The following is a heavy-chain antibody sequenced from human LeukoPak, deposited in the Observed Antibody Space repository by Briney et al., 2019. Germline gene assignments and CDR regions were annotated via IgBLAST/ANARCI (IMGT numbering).Heavy chain of an antibody. D-gene: IGHD2-21*02. CDR2: IKSKSDGGTT. CDR3: TTDGPSRGDPMGHY. J-gene: IGHJ4*02. V-gene: IGHV3-15*01. Sequence: GESLRLSCAASGFTFSDGWMNWVRQAPGKGVEWVGRIKSKSDGGTTDYDAPVKDRFIISRDDSKNTLYLQMNRLKIEDTALYYCTTDGPSRGDPMGHYWGQGTLVTVSS. CDR1: GFTFSDGW.